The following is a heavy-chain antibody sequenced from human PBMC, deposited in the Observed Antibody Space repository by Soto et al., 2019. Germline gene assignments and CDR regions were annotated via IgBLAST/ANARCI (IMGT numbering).Heavy chain of an antibody. D-gene: IGHD1-26*01. CDR1: GFTFSSYA. CDR2: ISGSGGST. J-gene: IGHJ4*02. V-gene: IGHV3-23*01. Sequence: HPGGSLRLSCAASGFTFSSYAMSWVRQAPGKGLEWVSAISGSGGSTYYADSVKGRFTISRDNSKNTLYLQMNSLRAEDTAIYYCAKNRRVGWSHRESHLDYWGQGTLVTVSS. CDR3: AKNRRVGWSHRESHLDY.